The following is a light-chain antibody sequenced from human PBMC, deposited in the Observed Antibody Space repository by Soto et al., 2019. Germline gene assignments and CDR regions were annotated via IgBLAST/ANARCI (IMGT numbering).Light chain of an antibody. J-gene: IGLJ2*01. Sequence: QYALTQPASVSGSPGQSSTISCTGTSSDVGGYDYVSWYQQHPGKAPKLMIYDVSDRPSGVSYRFSGSKSGNTASLTISGLQAEDEADYYCRSYTSDIKVIFGGGTKLTVL. CDR2: DVS. V-gene: IGLV2-14*01. CDR1: SSDVGGYDY. CDR3: RSYTSDIKVI.